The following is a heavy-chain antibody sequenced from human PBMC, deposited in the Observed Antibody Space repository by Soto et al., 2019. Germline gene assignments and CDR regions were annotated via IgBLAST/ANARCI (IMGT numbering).Heavy chain of an antibody. CDR1: GYTFTSYG. CDR2: ISAYNGNT. V-gene: IGHV1-18*01. CDR3: ARAEYYDILTGYWHKSLLVY. J-gene: IGHJ4*02. D-gene: IGHD3-9*01. Sequence: EASVKVSCKASGYTFTSYGISWVRQAPGQGLEWMGWISAYNGNTNYAQKLQGRVTMTTDTSTSTAYMELRSLRSDDTAVYYCARAEYYDILTGYWHKSLLVYWGQGTLVTVSS.